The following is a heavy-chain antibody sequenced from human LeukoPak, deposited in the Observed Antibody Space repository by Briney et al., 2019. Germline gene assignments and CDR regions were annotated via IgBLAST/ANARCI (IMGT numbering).Heavy chain of an antibody. D-gene: IGHD6-13*01. CDR1: GGSISSGGYY. V-gene: IGHV4-31*03. J-gene: IGHJ4*02. Sequence: PSETLSLTCTVSGGSISSGGYYWSWIRQHPGKGLEWIGYIYYSGSTYYNPSLKSRVTISVDTSKNQFSLKLSSVTAADTAVYYCARRIAAAGTFDYWGRGTLVTVSS. CDR3: ARRIAAAGTFDY. CDR2: IYYSGST.